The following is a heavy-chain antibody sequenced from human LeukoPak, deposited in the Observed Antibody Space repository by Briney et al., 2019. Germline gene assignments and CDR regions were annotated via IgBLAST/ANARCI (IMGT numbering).Heavy chain of an antibody. V-gene: IGHV5-51*01. CDR2: IYPGDSDT. J-gene: IGHJ3*02. CDR3: ARTYYYDSSGYYPLGAFDI. D-gene: IGHD3-22*01. Sequence: GESLKISCKGSGYSFTSYWIGWVRQMPGKGLEWMGIIYPGDSDTRYSPSFQGQVTISADKSISTAYLQWSSLKASDTAMYYCARTYYYDSSGYYPLGAFDIWGQGTMVTVSS. CDR1: GYSFTSYW.